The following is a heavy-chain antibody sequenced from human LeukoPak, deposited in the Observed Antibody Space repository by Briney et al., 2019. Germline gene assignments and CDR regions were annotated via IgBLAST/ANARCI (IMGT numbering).Heavy chain of an antibody. CDR1: GYRFTSYW. V-gene: IGHV5-51*01. CDR3: ARFTLGWFDP. CDR2: FYPGDSDT. J-gene: IGHJ5*02. Sequence: GESLKISCKGSGYRFTSYWIGWVRQLPGKGLEWMGIFYPGDSDTRYSPSFQGQATISADKSISTAYLQWSSLKASDTAMYYCARFTLGWFDPWGQGTLVTVSS.